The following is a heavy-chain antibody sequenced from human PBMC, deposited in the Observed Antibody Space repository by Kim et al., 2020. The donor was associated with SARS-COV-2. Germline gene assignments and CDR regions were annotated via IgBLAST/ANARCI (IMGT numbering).Heavy chain of an antibody. CDR3: ARDLTGGLGYGMDV. Sequence: SRKGRFTISSDNSKNTLFLQMNSLGAEDTAVYYCARDLTGGLGYGMDVWGQGTTVTVSS. D-gene: IGHD7-27*01. J-gene: IGHJ6*02. V-gene: IGHV3-30*07.